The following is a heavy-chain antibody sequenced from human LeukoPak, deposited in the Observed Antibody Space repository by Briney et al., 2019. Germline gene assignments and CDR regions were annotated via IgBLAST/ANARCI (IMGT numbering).Heavy chain of an antibody. V-gene: IGHV4-59*01. CDR2: IYYSGST. CDR3: ARGLVGATYYYYMDV. CDR1: GGSISSYY. D-gene: IGHD1-26*01. Sequence: PSETLSLTCTVSGGSISSYYWSWIRQPPGKGLEWIGYIYYSGSTNYNPSLKSRVTISVDTSKNQFSLKLSSVTAADTAVYYCARGLVGATYYYYMDVWGKGTTATVSS. J-gene: IGHJ6*03.